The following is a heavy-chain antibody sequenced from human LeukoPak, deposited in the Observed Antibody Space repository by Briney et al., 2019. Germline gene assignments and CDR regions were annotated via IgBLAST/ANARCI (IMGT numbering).Heavy chain of an antibody. CDR3: VRGNDYGGPHY. CDR1: GFTFSSYA. J-gene: IGHJ4*02. V-gene: IGHV3-74*01. Sequence: TGGSLRLSCAASGFTFSSYAMSWVRQAPGKGLVWVLRIDRDGSRINYADSVKGRFTISRDNGKNTLFLQMNSLRAEDAAVYYCVRGNDYGGPHYWGQGTLVTVSS. CDR2: IDRDGSRI. D-gene: IGHD4-23*01.